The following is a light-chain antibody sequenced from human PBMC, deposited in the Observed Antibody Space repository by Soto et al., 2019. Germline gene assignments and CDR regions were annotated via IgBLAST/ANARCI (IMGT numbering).Light chain of an antibody. CDR2: GNS. V-gene: IGLV1-40*01. Sequence: QSVLTQPPSVSGAPGRRVTISCPGSSSNIGAGYDVHWYQQLPGTAPKLLIYGNSNRPSGVPDRFSGSKSGTSASLAITGLQAEDEADYYCQSYDSSGDVVFGGGTKLTVL. CDR3: QSYDSSGDVV. J-gene: IGLJ2*01. CDR1: SSNIGAGYD.